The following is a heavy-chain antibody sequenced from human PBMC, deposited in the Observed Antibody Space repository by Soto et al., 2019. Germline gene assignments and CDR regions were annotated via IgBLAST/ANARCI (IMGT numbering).Heavy chain of an antibody. Sequence: QVQLVQSGAEVRKPGASVKVSCEASGYTFTSYDMYWVRQATGQGLEWMGWMNPNTGNSGYAQKFQCRVTMTSDTSISTAHMELSSLRSEHTAVYYCARRAETNGWNGFGDDKYCFDFWGQGTLVTVSS. D-gene: IGHD1-1*01. CDR2: MNPNTGNS. CDR3: ARRAETNGWNGFGDDKYCFDF. J-gene: IGHJ4*02. CDR1: GYTFTSYD. V-gene: IGHV1-8*01.